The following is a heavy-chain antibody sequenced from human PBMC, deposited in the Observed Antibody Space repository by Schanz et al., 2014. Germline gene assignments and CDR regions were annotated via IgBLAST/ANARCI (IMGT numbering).Heavy chain of an antibody. CDR1: GFTFSSYA. J-gene: IGHJ3*02. V-gene: IGHV3-23*01. D-gene: IGHD3-10*01. CDR3: AKGRFGELSAFDI. CDR2: IGTSGGT. Sequence: EAQLLESGGGLVQPGGSLRLSCAASGFTFSSYAMSWVRQAPGKGLEWVSTIGTSGGTNYAESVKGRFTISRDNSKNTLYLQMNSLRAEDTAVYYCAKGRFGELSAFDIWGQGTRVTVSS.